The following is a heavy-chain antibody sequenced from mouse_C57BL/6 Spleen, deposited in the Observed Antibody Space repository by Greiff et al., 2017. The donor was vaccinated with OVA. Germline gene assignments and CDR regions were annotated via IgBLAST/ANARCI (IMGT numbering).Heavy chain of an antibody. CDR2: IDPETGGT. Sequence: QVHVKPSGAELVRPGASVTLSCKASGYTFTDYEMHWVKQTPVHGLEWIGAIDPETGGTAYNQKFKGKAILPADKSSSTAYMELLSRTSYDYAVDYCTRGDYDYPFDYWGQGTTLTVSS. CDR3: TRGDYDYPFDY. V-gene: IGHV1-15*01. CDR1: GYTFTDYE. D-gene: IGHD2-4*01. J-gene: IGHJ2*01.